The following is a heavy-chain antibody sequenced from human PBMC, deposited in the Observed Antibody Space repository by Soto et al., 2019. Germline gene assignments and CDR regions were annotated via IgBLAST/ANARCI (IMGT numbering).Heavy chain of an antibody. V-gene: IGHV4-61*01. Sequence: SETLSLTCTVSDGSVSSGSYYWTWIRQPPGKGLEGIGYIYSSGSTLYSPTLKSPVNISLDTSMKQFSLKVSSVTAADTAGYYCWRGSLCFFDSWGQGTLVTVSS. CDR3: WRGSLCFFDS. CDR2: IYSSGST. D-gene: IGHD3-10*01. J-gene: IGHJ4*02. CDR1: DGSVSSGSYY.